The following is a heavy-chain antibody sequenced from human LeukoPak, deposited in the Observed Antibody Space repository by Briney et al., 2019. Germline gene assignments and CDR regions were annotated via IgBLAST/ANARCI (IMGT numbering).Heavy chain of an antibody. Sequence: PSETLSLTCAVYGGSFSGYYWGWIRQPPGKGLEWIGSIYYSGNTYYNPSLKSRVTISVDTSKNQFSLKLSSVTAADTAVYYCARDPTDDYVWGSYRLPFFDYWGQGTLVTVSS. CDR1: GGSFSGYY. CDR2: IYYSGNT. CDR3: ARDPTDDYVWGSYRLPFFDY. V-gene: IGHV4-34*01. D-gene: IGHD3-16*02. J-gene: IGHJ4*02.